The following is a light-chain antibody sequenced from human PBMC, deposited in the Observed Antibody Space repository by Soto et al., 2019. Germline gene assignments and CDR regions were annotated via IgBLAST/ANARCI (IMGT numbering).Light chain of an antibody. CDR3: QQYNNWLIT. J-gene: IGKJ5*01. CDR1: QSVSSN. Sequence: EIVMTQSPATLSVSPGERATLSCRASQSVSSNLAWYQQKPGQAPRLLIYGASTRATGIPARFSGSGSGTEFTLTISRLQSEDFAVYYWQQYNNWLITFGQGTRLEIK. V-gene: IGKV3-15*01. CDR2: GAS.